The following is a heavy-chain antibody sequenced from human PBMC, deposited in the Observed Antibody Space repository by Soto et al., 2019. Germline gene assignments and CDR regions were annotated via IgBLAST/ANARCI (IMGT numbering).Heavy chain of an antibody. CDR2: MNPNSGNT. Sequence: GASVKVSCKASGYTFTSYDINWVRQATGQGLEWMGWMNPNSGNTGYAQNFQGRVTMTRNTSISTAYMELSSLRSEDTAVYYCARGLIAARPRGLYYYYYMDGWGKGTTVTVSS. CDR3: ARGLIAARPRGLYYYYYMDG. D-gene: IGHD6-6*01. CDR1: GYTFTSYD. V-gene: IGHV1-8*01. J-gene: IGHJ6*03.